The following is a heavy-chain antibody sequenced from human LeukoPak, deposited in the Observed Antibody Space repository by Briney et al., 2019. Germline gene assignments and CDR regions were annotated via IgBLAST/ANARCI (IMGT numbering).Heavy chain of an antibody. D-gene: IGHD1-26*01. Sequence: GESLKISCKASGYTFTTWWILWVRQMPGKGLEWMGIIYPGDSDTRYSPSFQGQVTISADKSISTAYLQWSSLKASDTAMYYCARRAIGGSYYGNWFDPWGQGTLVTVSS. J-gene: IGHJ5*02. CDR3: ARRAIGGSYYGNWFDP. V-gene: IGHV5-51*01. CDR2: IYPGDSDT. CDR1: GYTFTTWW.